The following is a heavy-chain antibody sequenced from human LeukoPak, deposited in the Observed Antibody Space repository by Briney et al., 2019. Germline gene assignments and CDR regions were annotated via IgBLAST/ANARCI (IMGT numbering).Heavy chain of an antibody. J-gene: IGHJ4*02. CDR1: GFTFSSYG. Sequence: GGSLRLSCAASGFTFSSYGMHWVRQAPGKGLEWVAVTWYDGSNKYYADSVKGRFTISRDNSKNTLYLQMNSLRAEDTAVYYCATLEGDWGQGTLVTVSS. CDR2: TWYDGSNK. CDR3: ATLEGD. V-gene: IGHV3-33*08.